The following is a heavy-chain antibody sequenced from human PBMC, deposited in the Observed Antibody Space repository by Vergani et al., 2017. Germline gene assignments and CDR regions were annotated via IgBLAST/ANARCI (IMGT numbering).Heavy chain of an antibody. Sequence: QVTLKESGPVLVKPTETLTLTCTVSGFSLSNARMGVSWIRQPPGKALEWLAHIFSNDEKSYSTSLNSRLTISKDTSKSQVVLTMTNMDPVDTATYYCARTAGIAAAGMFFWDYWGQGTLVTVSS. CDR3: ARTAGIAAAGMFFWDY. J-gene: IGHJ4*02. CDR1: GFSLSNARMG. CDR2: IFSNDEK. D-gene: IGHD6-13*01. V-gene: IGHV2-26*01.